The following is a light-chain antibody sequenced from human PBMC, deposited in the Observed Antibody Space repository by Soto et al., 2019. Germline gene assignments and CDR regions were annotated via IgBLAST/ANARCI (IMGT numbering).Light chain of an antibody. V-gene: IGLV1-36*01. CDR1: TSNVGDNA. J-gene: IGLJ1*01. CDR2: YDD. CDR3: AAWDDSLNGYV. Sequence: QSVLTQPPSVSEAPRQRVTISCSGSTSNVGDNAVNWYQHLPGKAPKLLIYYDDLLPSGVSDRFSGSTSGTSASLAISGLQSEDEADYFCAAWDDSLNGYVFGTGTKLTVL.